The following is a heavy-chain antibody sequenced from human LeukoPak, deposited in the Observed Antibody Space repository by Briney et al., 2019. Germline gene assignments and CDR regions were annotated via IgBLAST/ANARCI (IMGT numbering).Heavy chain of an antibody. CDR1: GRSFSGYY. CDR3: ARYYDSSGYGTDAFDI. Sequence: PSETLSLTCAVYGRSFSGYYWSWIRQPPGKGLEWIGEINHSGSTNYNPSLKSRVTISVDTSKNQFSLKLSSVTAADTAVYYCARYYDSSGYGTDAFDIWGQGTMVTVSS. CDR2: INHSGST. D-gene: IGHD3-22*01. J-gene: IGHJ3*02. V-gene: IGHV4-34*01.